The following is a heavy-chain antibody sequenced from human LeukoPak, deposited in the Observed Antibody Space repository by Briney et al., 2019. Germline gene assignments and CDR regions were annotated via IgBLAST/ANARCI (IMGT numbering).Heavy chain of an antibody. V-gene: IGHV3-74*03. CDR1: GFTFSRHW. CDR2: INCDGSST. Sequence: GGSLRLSCAASGFTFSRHWMHWVRQAPGKGLVWVSRINCDGSSTMYADSVKGRFTISRDNAKNTLYLQMNSLRAEDTAVYYCARAGGAEGWCDPWGQGNRVTVSS. D-gene: IGHD3-10*01. CDR3: ARAGGAEGWCDP. J-gene: IGHJ5*02.